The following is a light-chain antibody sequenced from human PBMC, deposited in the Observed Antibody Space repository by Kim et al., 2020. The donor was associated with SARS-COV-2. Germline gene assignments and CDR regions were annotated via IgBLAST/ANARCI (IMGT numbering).Light chain of an antibody. V-gene: IGKV3-20*01. CDR3: QQYESPPWT. CDR1: PSVSSSY. J-gene: IGKJ1*01. CDR2: GAS. Sequence: EIVLTQSPGTLSLSPGERATLSCRASPSVSSSYLAWYQQKPGQAPSLLIYGASSRATGIPDRFRGSGSGTDFTLTISRLEPEDFAVYYYQQYESPPWTFGQGTKVEIK.